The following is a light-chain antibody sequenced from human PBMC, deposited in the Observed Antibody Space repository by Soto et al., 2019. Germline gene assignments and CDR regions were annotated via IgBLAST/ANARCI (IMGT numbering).Light chain of an antibody. V-gene: IGKV3-11*01. CDR2: DAS. J-gene: IGKJ5*01. Sequence: MVNQSPATLSVSLGERATLSCRASQSVSSYIAWYQQQPGQAPRLLIYDASNTATGIPARFSGSGSGTDFTLTISSLEPEDFAVYYCQQRSNWPPWVTFGQGTRLAIK. CDR1: QSVSSY. CDR3: QQRSNWPPWVT.